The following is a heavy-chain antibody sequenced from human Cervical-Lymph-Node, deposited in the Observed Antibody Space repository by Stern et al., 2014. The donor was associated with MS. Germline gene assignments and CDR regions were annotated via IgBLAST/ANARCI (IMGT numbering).Heavy chain of an antibody. CDR2: ISYDGSNK. CDR3: AREDSSGWPIDY. J-gene: IGHJ4*02. Sequence: VQLVESGGGVVQPGRSLRLSCAASGFTFSSYAMHWVRQAPGKGLEWVAVISYDGSNKYYADSVKGRFTISRDNSKNTLYLQMNSLRAEDTAVYYCAREDSSGWPIDYWGQGTLVTVSS. V-gene: IGHV3-30-3*01. CDR1: GFTFSSYA. D-gene: IGHD6-19*01.